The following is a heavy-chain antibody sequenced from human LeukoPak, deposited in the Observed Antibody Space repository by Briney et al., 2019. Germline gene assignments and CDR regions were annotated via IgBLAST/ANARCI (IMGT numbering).Heavy chain of an antibody. CDR3: ARAGGRSWFDP. J-gene: IGHJ5*02. CDR2: INPKSGGT. V-gene: IGHV1-2*02. CDR1: GYSFTDKY. Sequence: ASVKVSCKASGYSFTDKYMHWVRQAPGQGLEWMGRINPKSGGTNYAQKFQGRVTMTTDTSRSTAYMEVSRLTSDDTAVYYCARAGGRSWFDPWGQGTLVTVSS.